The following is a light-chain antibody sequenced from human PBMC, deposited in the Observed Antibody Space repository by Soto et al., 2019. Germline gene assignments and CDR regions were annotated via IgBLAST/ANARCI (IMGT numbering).Light chain of an antibody. CDR1: QTVRSSY. CDR2: GAS. Sequence: EIVVTQSPVTLSLSLGEGATLSCRASQTVRSSYLAWYQQQPGQAPRLLIYGASRRATGIPDRFSGSGSGTDFTLTISRLEPEDFAVYYCHQYDRSPQTFGQGTKVDIK. V-gene: IGKV3-20*01. J-gene: IGKJ1*01. CDR3: HQYDRSPQT.